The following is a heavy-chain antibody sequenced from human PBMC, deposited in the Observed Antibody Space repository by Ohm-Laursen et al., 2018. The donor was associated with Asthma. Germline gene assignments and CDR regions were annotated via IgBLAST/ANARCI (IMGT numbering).Heavy chain of an antibody. CDR2: LSSRSSYI. J-gene: IGHJ4*02. CDR1: GFTFSSYS. D-gene: IGHD5-18*01. V-gene: IGHV3-21*01. Sequence: GSLRLSCTATGFTFSSYSMNWVRQAPGKGMEWASSLSSRSSYIYYADSVKGRFTISRDNAKNSLYLQMNSLRAEDTAVYYCARAPTPNDEYSYGFFDYWGQGTLVTVSS. CDR3: ARAPTPNDEYSYGFFDY.